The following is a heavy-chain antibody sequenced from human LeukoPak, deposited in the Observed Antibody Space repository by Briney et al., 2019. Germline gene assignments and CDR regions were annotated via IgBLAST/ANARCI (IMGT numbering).Heavy chain of an antibody. CDR1: GYTFTTCA. D-gene: IGHD3-9*01. J-gene: IGHJ5*02. V-gene: IGHV1-3*01. CDR2: INGDNGNT. Sequence: ASVKVSCKASGYTFTTCAMHWVRQAPGQRPEWMGWINGDNGNTKYSQKFQGRVSFTRDTSTYTGYLELRSLSSADTAVYFCARAPYDILTGYSLNWFDPWGQGTLVTVSS. CDR3: ARAPYDILTGYSLNWFDP.